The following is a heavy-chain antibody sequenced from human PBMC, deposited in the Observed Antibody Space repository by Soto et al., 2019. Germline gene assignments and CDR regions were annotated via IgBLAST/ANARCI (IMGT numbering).Heavy chain of an antibody. CDR1: GGTFSSYA. Sequence: GASVKVSCKTSGGTFSSYAISWVRQAPGQGLEWKGGIVPIVDTATYAQKFQGRVTITRDTSASTAYMELSSLRSEDTAVYYCARAVAVPADFDYWGQGTLVTVSS. D-gene: IGHD6-19*01. CDR2: IVPIVDTA. CDR3: ARAVAVPADFDY. V-gene: IGHV1-69*05. J-gene: IGHJ4*02.